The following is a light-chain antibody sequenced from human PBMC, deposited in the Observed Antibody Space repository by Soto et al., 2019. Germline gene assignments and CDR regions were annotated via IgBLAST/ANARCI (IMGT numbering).Light chain of an antibody. CDR3: QQVNTFPHT. Sequence: DIQLTQSPSFLSASVGDRVTITCRASQGIASHLAWYQQTPGKAPKFLIYAGSTLESGVPSRLSRSGFGTEFTLTISSLQPEDFATYYCQQVNTFPHTFGQGTKLEIK. J-gene: IGKJ2*01. CDR1: QGIASH. V-gene: IGKV1-9*01. CDR2: AGS.